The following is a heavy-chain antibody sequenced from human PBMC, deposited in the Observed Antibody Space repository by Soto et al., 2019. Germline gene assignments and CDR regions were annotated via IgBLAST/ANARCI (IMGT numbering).Heavy chain of an antibody. J-gene: IGHJ2*01. Sequence: PGGSLRLSCAASGFTFSIYPMSWVRQTPEKGLEWVSTIGTTGGDTYYADSVRGRSTISRDDSKNTLYLQMSSLRAEESAVYYCAKSRVDSGRGYFDLWGRGTLVTVPS. CDR2: IGTTGGDT. D-gene: IGHD6-25*01. CDR1: GFTFSIYP. CDR3: AKSRVDSGRGYFDL. V-gene: IGHV3-23*01.